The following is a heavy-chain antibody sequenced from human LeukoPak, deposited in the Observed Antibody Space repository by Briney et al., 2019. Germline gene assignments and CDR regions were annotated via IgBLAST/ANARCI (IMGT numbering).Heavy chain of an antibody. V-gene: IGHV4-34*01. Sequence: GSLRLSCAASGFTFSSYSMNWVRQPPGKGLEWIGEINHSGSTNYNPSLKSRVTISVDTSKNQFSLKLSSVTAADTAVYYCARGSRREFDYWGQGTLVTVSS. J-gene: IGHJ4*02. CDR2: INHSGST. D-gene: IGHD1-26*01. CDR1: GFTFSSYS. CDR3: ARGSRREFDY.